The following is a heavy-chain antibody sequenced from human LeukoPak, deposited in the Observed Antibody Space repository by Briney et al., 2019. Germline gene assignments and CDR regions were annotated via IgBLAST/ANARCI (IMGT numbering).Heavy chain of an antibody. CDR2: VNLQGST. J-gene: IGHJ4*02. CDR1: GGSISNTNW. V-gene: IGHV4-4*02. CDR3: ARKGAGAETLYYFDH. Sequence: SETVSLTCGASGGSISNTNWWTWVRQPPGKGLEWIGEVNLQGSTNYNPSLKSRVAISVDKSENHISLKLTSVTAADTAVFYCARKGAGAETLYYFDHWGQGILVTVSS. D-gene: IGHD6-19*01.